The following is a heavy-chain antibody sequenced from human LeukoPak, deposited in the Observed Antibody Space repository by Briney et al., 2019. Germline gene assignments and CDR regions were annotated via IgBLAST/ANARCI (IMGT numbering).Heavy chain of an antibody. CDR1: GYTFTSYD. V-gene: IGHV1-8*03. CDR2: MNPNSGNT. J-gene: IGHJ5*02. CDR3: ARGLEVFSGGDPGYWFDP. D-gene: IGHD2-21*01. Sequence: GASVKVSCKASGYTFTSYDINWVRQAPGQGLEWMGWMNPNSGNTGYAQKFQGRVTITRNTSISTAYMELSSLRSEDTAVYYCARGLEVFSGGDPGYWFDPWGQGTLVTVSS.